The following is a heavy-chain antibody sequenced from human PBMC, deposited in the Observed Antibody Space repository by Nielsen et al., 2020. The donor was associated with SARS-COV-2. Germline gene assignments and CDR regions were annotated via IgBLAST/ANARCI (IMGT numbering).Heavy chain of an antibody. Sequence: ETLSLTCAASGFTFSSYSMNWVRQAPGKGLEWVSYISSSSSTIYYADSVKGRFTISRDNAKNSLYLQMNSLRDEDTAVYYCARGGYSSSWYEAKGWFDPWGQGTLVTVSS. CDR1: GFTFSSYS. D-gene: IGHD6-13*01. J-gene: IGHJ5*02. V-gene: IGHV3-48*02. CDR2: ISSSSSTI. CDR3: ARGGYSSSWYEAKGWFDP.